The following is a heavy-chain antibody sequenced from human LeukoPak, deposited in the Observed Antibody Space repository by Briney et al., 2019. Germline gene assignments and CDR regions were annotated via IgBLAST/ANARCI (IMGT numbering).Heavy chain of an antibody. CDR2: INHSGST. Sequence: SETLSLTCAVYGGSFSGYYWSWIRQPPGKGLEWIGEINHSGSTNYNPSLESRVTISVDTSKNQFSLKLSSVTAADTAVYYCARYSSREGFDYWGQGTLVTVSS. D-gene: IGHD6-13*01. J-gene: IGHJ4*02. CDR3: ARYSSREGFDY. CDR1: GGSFSGYY. V-gene: IGHV4-34*01.